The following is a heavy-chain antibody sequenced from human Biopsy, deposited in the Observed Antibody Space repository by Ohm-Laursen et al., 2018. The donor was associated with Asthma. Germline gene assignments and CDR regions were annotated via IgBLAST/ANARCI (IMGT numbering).Heavy chain of an antibody. CDR1: GGSINIGDYY. D-gene: IGHD4-17*01. CDR3: ARTTYGDDVFDP. V-gene: IGHV4-31*03. Sequence: TLSLTCTVSGGSINIGDYYWSWIRQHPVKGLEWIGYIYYSGSTYYNPSLKSRVSISLDTSKNQFSLSLTSVTAADTAVYYCARTTYGDDVFDPWGQGTLVTVSS. CDR2: IYYSGST. J-gene: IGHJ5*02.